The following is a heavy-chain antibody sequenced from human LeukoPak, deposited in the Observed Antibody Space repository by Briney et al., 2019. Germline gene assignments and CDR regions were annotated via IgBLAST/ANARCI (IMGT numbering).Heavy chain of an antibody. J-gene: IGHJ6*03. Sequence: SVKVSCKASGGTFSGYAISWVQQAPGQGLEWMGGIIPIYGTANYAQKFQGRATITADESTSTAYMELSSLRSEDTAVYYCARWGSGNYLPYYYYMDVWGKGTTVTVSS. CDR1: GGTFSGYA. V-gene: IGHV1-69*13. CDR3: ARWGSGNYLPYYYYMDV. CDR2: IIPIYGTA. D-gene: IGHD1-26*01.